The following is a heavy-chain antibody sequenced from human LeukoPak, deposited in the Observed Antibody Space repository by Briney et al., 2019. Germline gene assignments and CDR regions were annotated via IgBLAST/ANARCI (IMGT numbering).Heavy chain of an antibody. V-gene: IGHV4-39*01. CDR3: ARHLFCTNGVCYGHYYYGMDV. J-gene: IGHJ6*02. CDR1: GGSISSSSYY. D-gene: IGHD2-8*01. Sequence: PPETLSLTCTVSGGSISSSSYYWGWIRQPPGKGLEWIGSIYYSGSTYYNPSLKSRVTISVDTSKNQFSLKLSSVTAADTAVYYCARHLFCTNGVCYGHYYYGMDVWGQGTTVTVSS. CDR2: IYYSGST.